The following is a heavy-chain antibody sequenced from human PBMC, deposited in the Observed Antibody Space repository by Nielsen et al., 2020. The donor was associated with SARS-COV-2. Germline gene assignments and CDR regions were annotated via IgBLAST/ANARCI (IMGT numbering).Heavy chain of an antibody. V-gene: IGHV4-39*01. Sequence: SETLSLTCTVSGGSVASSTFYWGWLRQPPGKGLEWIGTIYYTGSTYYHPSLKSRVTLSVDTFKNQFSLKVNSVTGADTAAYYCVRHRRSGSYRDAFEIWGPGTMVAVAS. CDR2: IYYTGST. D-gene: IGHD1-26*01. J-gene: IGHJ3*02. CDR3: VRHRRSGSYRDAFEI. CDR1: GGSVASSTFY.